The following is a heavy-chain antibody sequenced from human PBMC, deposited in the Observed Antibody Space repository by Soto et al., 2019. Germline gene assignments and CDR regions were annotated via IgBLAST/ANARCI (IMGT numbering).Heavy chain of an antibody. CDR1: GGSISSSSYY. J-gene: IGHJ6*03. Sequence: SETLSLTCTVSGGSISSSSYYWGWIRQPPGKGLEWIGSIYYSGSTYYNPSLKSRVTISVDTSKNQFSLKLSSVTAADTAVYYCARESPGYYYYYMDVWGKGTTVTVSS. V-gene: IGHV4-39*02. CDR2: IYYSGST. CDR3: ARESPGYYYYYMDV.